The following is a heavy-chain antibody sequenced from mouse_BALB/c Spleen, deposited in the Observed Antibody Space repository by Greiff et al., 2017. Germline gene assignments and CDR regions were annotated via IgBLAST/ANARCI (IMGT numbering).Heavy chain of an antibody. J-gene: IGHJ3*01. V-gene: IGHV5-6*01. Sequence: EVKVVESGGDLVKPGGSLKLSCAASGFTFSSYGMSWVRQTPDKRLEWVATISSGGSYTYYPDSVKGRFTISRDNAKNTLYLQMSSLKSEDTAMYYWARHPMITTKGAWVAYWGQGTLVTVSA. CDR3: ARHPMITTKGAWVAY. CDR2: ISSGGSYT. D-gene: IGHD2-4*01. CDR1: GFTFSSYG.